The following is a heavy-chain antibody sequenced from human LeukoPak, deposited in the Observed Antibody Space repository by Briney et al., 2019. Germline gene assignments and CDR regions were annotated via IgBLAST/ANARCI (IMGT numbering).Heavy chain of an antibody. Sequence: SETLSLTCAVYGGSFSGYYWSWIRQPPGKGLEWIGEINHSGSTNYNPSLKSRVTISVDTSKNQFSLKLSSVTAADTAVYYCARGYYDSSGYLSYLRLNWFDPWGQGTLVTVPS. CDR2: INHSGST. CDR1: GGSFSGYY. J-gene: IGHJ5*02. D-gene: IGHD3-22*01. V-gene: IGHV4-34*01. CDR3: ARGYYDSSGYLSYLRLNWFDP.